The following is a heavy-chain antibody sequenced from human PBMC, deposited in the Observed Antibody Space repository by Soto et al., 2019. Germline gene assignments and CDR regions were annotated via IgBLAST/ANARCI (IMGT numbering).Heavy chain of an antibody. J-gene: IGHJ4*02. CDR1: GYTFTGYY. V-gene: IGHV1-2*04. Sequence: ASVNVSCKASGYTFTGYYMHWVRQAPGQGLEWMGWINPNSGGTNYAQKFQGWVTMTRDTSISTAYMELSRLRSDDTAVYYCARDLGGVIVWGIIDYWGQGTLVTVSS. D-gene: IGHD3-16*02. CDR2: INPNSGGT. CDR3: ARDLGGVIVWGIIDY.